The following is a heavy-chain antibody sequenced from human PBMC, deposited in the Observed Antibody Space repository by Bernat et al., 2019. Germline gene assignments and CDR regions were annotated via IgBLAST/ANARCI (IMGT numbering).Heavy chain of an antibody. CDR2: INTGNGHT. CDR1: KYTFTSYT. J-gene: IGHJ4*02. CDR3: AGEEGVIGKWNCPFFAD. V-gene: IGHV1-3*04. D-gene: IGHD3-10*01. Sequence: QVQLVQSGAEVKKPGASVQVSCKASKYTFTSYTIHWVRQVPGQRLEWMGWINTGNGHTQYSQKFQGRVTITRDTSASTAYMELNSLTSEDTAVYYCAGEEGVIGKWNCPFFADWGQGALVIVSS.